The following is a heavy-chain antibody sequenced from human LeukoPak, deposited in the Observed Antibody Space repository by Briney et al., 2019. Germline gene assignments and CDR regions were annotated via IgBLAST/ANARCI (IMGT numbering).Heavy chain of an antibody. CDR3: ATNGVYSGYDYYGMDV. CDR1: GFTFTSSA. Sequence: SVKVSCKASGFTFTSSAVQWVRQARGQRLEWIGWIVVGSGNTNYAQKFQERVTITRDMSTSTAYMELSSLRAEDTAVYYCATNGVYSGYDYYGMDVWGKGTTVTVSS. V-gene: IGHV1-58*01. J-gene: IGHJ6*04. D-gene: IGHD1-26*01. CDR2: IVVGSGNT.